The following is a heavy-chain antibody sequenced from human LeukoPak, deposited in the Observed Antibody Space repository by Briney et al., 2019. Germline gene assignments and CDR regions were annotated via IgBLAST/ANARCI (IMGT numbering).Heavy chain of an antibody. CDR3: ARISQYYYDSSGSGVFDY. D-gene: IGHD3-22*01. Sequence: ASVKVSCKASGGIFSSYAISWVRQAPGQGLEWMGWISAYNGNTNYAQKLQGRVTMTTDTSTSTAYMELRSLRSDDTAVYYCARISQYYYDSSGSGVFDYWGQGTLVTVSS. J-gene: IGHJ4*02. V-gene: IGHV1-18*01. CDR2: ISAYNGNT. CDR1: GGIFSSYA.